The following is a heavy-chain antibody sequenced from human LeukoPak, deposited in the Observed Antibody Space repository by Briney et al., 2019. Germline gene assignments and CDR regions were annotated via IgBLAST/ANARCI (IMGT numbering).Heavy chain of an antibody. CDR2: ICYSGST. J-gene: IGHJ6*03. V-gene: IGHV4-59*01. Sequence: SETLSLTCTVSGGSISGYYWSWIRQPPGKGLEWIGYICYSGSTNYNPSLKSRVTISVDTSKNQFSLKLSSVTAADTAVYYCARDRSPYYDILTGYSYYYYYMDVWGKGTTVTVSS. CDR1: GGSISGYY. CDR3: ARDRSPYYDILTGYSYYYYYMDV. D-gene: IGHD3-9*01.